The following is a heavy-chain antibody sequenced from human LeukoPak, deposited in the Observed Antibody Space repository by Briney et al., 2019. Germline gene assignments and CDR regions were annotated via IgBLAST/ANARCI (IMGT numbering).Heavy chain of an antibody. Sequence: SQTLSLTCAISGDSVSSNSAAWNWIRQSPSRGLEWLGRTYYRSKWYNDYAVSVKSRITINPDTSKNQFSLKLSSVTAADTAVYYCASTRLPHYPLDYWGQGTLVTVSS. CDR1: GDSVSSNSAA. V-gene: IGHV6-1*01. CDR2: TYYRSKWYN. J-gene: IGHJ4*02. CDR3: ASTRLPHYPLDY. D-gene: IGHD3-10*01.